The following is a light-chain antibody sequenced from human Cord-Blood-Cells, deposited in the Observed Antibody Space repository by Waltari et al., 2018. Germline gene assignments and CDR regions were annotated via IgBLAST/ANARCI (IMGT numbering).Light chain of an antibody. J-gene: IGLJ3*02. V-gene: IGLV2-11*01. CDR3: CSYAGSSTWV. Sequence: QSALTQPRSVSGSPGQSVTISCTGTSSDVGGYNYVSWYQQHPGKAPKLMIYDVSKRPWGAPVRFPGAKSGNTASLTISGLEAEDEAAYYCCSYAGSSTWVFGGGTKLTVL. CDR1: SSDVGGYNY. CDR2: DVS.